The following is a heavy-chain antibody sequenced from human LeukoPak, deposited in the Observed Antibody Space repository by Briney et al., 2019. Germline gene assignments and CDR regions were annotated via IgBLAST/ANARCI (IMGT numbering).Heavy chain of an antibody. V-gene: IGHV1-69*13. CDR1: GYSFTNYG. CDR2: IIPIFGTA. Sequence: SVKVSCKASGYSFTNYGISWVRQAPGQGLEWMGGIIPIFGTANYAQKFQGRVTITADESTSTAYMELSSLRSEDTAVYYCARGFCSGGSCYFYYWGQGTLVTVSS. CDR3: ARGFCSGGSCYFYY. J-gene: IGHJ4*02. D-gene: IGHD2-15*01.